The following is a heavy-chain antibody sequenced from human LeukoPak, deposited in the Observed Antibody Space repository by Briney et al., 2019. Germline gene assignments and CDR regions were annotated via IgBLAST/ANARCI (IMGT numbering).Heavy chain of an antibody. Sequence: GGSLRLSCAASGSTFSSYWMHWVRQAPGKGLVWVSRINSDGSNTDYADSVKGRFTISRDNAKNTLFLQMNSLRVEDTAIYYCAKDLGRTQTRDWGQGSLVTVSS. V-gene: IGHV3-74*01. J-gene: IGHJ4*02. CDR1: GSTFSSYW. D-gene: IGHD1-26*01. CDR3: AKDLGRTQTRD. CDR2: INSDGSNT.